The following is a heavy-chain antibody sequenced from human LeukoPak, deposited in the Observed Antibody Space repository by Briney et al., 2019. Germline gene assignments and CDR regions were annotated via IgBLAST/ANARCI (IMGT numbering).Heavy chain of an antibody. Sequence: GGSLRLSCAASGFTFSSYAMHWVRQAPGKGLEYVSAISSNGGSTYYANSVKGRFTISRDNSKNTLYLQMNSLRADDAAMYYCAKDTPLCYFDYWGQGTLVTVSS. CDR3: AKDTPLCYFDY. D-gene: IGHD3-16*01. CDR1: GFTFSSYA. CDR2: ISSNGGST. V-gene: IGHV3-64*01. J-gene: IGHJ4*02.